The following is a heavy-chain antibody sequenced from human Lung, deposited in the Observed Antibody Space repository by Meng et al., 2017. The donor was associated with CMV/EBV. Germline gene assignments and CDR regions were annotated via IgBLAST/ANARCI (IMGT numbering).Heavy chain of an antibody. CDR3: AILLWGTSVPNGTP. D-gene: IGHD4-17*01. Sequence: SETLSLXCTVSGYSISSGYYWGWIRQPPGKGLEWIGTIYRGGTTYYNSPLKSRVTISVDTSKNQFSLKMSSVTAADTAVYYCAILLWGTSVPNGTPWGQRTLVTVSS. J-gene: IGHJ4*02. CDR2: IYRGGTT. V-gene: IGHV4-38-2*02. CDR1: GYSISSGYY.